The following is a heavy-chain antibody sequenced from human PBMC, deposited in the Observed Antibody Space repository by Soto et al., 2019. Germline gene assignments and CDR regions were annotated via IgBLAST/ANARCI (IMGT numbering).Heavy chain of an antibody. J-gene: IGHJ6*02. V-gene: IGHV3-30*18. D-gene: IGHD6-6*01. CDR2: ISYDGSNK. CDR1: GFTFSSYG. Sequence: SLRLSCAASGFTFSSYGMHWVRQAPGRGLEWVAVISYDGSNKYYADSVKGRFTISRDNSKNTLYLQMNSLRAEDTAVYYCAKGSSSSFDYYYYGMDVWGQGTTVTVSS. CDR3: AKGSSSSFDYYYYGMDV.